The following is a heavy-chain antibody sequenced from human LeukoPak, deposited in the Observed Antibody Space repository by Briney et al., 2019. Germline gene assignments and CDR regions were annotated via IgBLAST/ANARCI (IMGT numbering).Heavy chain of an antibody. CDR1: GGSFSGYY. J-gene: IGHJ4*02. CDR2: INHSGST. Sequence: PSETLSLTCAVYGGSFSGYYWSWIRQPPGKGLEWIGEINHSGSTNYNPSLKSRVTISVDTSKNQFSLKLSSVTAADTAVYYCARLGGSYRARLDYWGQGTLVTVSS. D-gene: IGHD1-26*01. V-gene: IGHV4-34*01. CDR3: ARLGGSYRARLDY.